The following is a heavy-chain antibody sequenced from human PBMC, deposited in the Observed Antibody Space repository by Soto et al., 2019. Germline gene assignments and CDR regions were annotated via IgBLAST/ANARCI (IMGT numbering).Heavy chain of an antibody. CDR2: IWYDGSNK. D-gene: IGHD6-19*01. CDR3: ARDRAREAGTRVDY. CDR1: GFTFSSYG. J-gene: IGHJ4*02. V-gene: IGHV3-33*01. Sequence: QVQLVESGGGVVQPGRSLRLSCAASGFTFSSYGMHWVRQAPGKGLEWVAVIWYDGSNKYYADSVKGRFTISRDNSKNTLYLQMKSLRAEDTAVYYCARDRAREAGTRVDYWGQGTLVTVSS.